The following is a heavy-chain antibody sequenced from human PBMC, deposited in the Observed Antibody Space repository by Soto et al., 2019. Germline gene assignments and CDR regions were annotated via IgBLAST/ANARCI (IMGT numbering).Heavy chain of an antibody. J-gene: IGHJ4*02. Sequence: PSETLSLTCTVSGGSISSYYWSWIRQPPGKGLEWIGYIYYSGSTYYNPSLKSRVTISVDTSKNQFSLKLSSVTAADTAVYYCARDGYNLPFDYWGQGTLVTVSS. CDR3: ARDGYNLPFDY. CDR1: GGSISSYY. V-gene: IGHV4-30-4*01. D-gene: IGHD5-12*01. CDR2: IYYSGST.